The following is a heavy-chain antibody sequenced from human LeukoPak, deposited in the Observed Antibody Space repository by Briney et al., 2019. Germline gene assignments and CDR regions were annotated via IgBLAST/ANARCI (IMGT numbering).Heavy chain of an antibody. Sequence: ASVKVSCKASGYTFTSYAMHWVRQAPGQRLEWMGWINAGNGNTKSSQKFQGRVTITRDTSASTAYMELSSLRSEDTAVYYCAWGGGIFFQHWGQGTLVTVSS. CDR2: INAGNGNT. CDR3: AWGGGIFFQH. J-gene: IGHJ1*01. V-gene: IGHV1-3*01. CDR1: GYTFTSYA. D-gene: IGHD3-16*01.